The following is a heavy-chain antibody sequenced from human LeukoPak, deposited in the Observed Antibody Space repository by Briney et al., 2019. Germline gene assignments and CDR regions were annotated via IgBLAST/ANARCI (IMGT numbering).Heavy chain of an antibody. D-gene: IGHD3-22*01. CDR1: GFTVSRNY. CDR2: IYSGGST. Sequence: GGCLRLSCAASGFTVSRNYMSWVRQAPGKGLEWVSLIYSGGSTYYADSVKGRFTISRDNSKNTLYVQMNSLRAEDTAVYYCAAHSSGYLGWFDPWGQGTLVTVSS. V-gene: IGHV3-66*01. CDR3: AAHSSGYLGWFDP. J-gene: IGHJ5*02.